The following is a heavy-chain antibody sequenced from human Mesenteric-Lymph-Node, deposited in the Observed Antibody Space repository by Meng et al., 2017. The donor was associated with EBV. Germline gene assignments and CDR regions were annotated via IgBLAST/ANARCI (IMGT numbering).Heavy chain of an antibody. CDR1: GYTFTSHG. Sequence: QVHLGQSGAEGKKPGASVKVSCKASGYTFTSHGISWVRQAPGQGLEWMRCISAYNGNTNYAQKLQGRVTMTTDTSTSTAYMELRSLRSDDTAVYYCAGAVGSDPYYFDYWGQGTLVTVSS. V-gene: IGHV1-18*01. D-gene: IGHD3-10*01. CDR2: ISAYNGNT. J-gene: IGHJ4*02. CDR3: AGAVGSDPYYFDY.